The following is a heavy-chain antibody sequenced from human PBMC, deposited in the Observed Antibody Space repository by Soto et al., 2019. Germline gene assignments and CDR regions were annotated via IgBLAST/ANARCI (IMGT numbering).Heavy chain of an antibody. D-gene: IGHD3-3*01. CDR3: AREVAYYDFWSGRMRSQYFAY. CDR2: IYYSGST. V-gene: IGHV4-59*01. J-gene: IGHJ4*02. Sequence: SETLSLTCTVSGGSISSYYWSWIRQPPGKGLEWIGYIYYSGSTNYNPSLKSRVTISVDTSKNQFSLKLSSVTAADTAVYYCAREVAYYDFWSGRMRSQYFAYWGQRTPVTVSS. CDR1: GGSISSYY.